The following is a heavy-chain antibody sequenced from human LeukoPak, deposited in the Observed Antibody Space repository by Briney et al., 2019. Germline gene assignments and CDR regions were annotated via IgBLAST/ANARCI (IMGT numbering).Heavy chain of an antibody. CDR1: GFTFSSYA. Sequence: PGGPLRLSCAASGFTFSSYAMSWVRQAPGKGLEWVGRIKSKTDGGTTDYAAPVKGRLTISRDDSKNTLYLQMNGLKTEDTAVYYCTMYDILTGHYFYWGQGTLVTVSS. CDR3: TMYDILTGHYFY. D-gene: IGHD3-9*01. J-gene: IGHJ4*02. CDR2: IKSKTDGGTT. V-gene: IGHV3-15*01.